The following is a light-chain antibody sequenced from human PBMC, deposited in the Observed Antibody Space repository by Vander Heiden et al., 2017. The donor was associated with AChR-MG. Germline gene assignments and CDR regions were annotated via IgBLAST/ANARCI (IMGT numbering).Light chain of an antibody. J-gene: IGKJ5*01. Sequence: EIVMTQSPATLSVSPGERATLSCRASQSVSSNLAWYQQKPGQAPRLLIYGASTRATGNPARFSGSGSGTEFTLTISSLQSEDFAVYYCQQYNNWPYPFGQGTRLEIK. CDR2: GAS. CDR1: QSVSSN. V-gene: IGKV3-15*01. CDR3: QQYNNWPYP.